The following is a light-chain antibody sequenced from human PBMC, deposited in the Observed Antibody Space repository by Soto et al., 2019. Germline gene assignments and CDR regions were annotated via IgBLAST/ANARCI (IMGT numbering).Light chain of an antibody. CDR3: QHYNNWPPWT. V-gene: IGKV3-15*01. J-gene: IGKJ1*01. Sequence: EIGMTQSQATLSVSPGERATRSCRASQSVSSNLAWYQQKPGQAPRLLIYGASTRATGIPARFSGSGSGTEFTLTISSLQSEDFAVYYCQHYNNWPPWTFGQGTRVEIK. CDR1: QSVSSN. CDR2: GAS.